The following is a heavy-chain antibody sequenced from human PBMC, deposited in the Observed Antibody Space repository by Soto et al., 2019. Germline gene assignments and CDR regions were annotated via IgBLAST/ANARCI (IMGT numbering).Heavy chain of an antibody. CDR2: TFPFLGSS. D-gene: IGHD3-16*01. CDR3: ARGGTSYGDDVWEASYSNGLDV. CDR1: GGTFNKFA. Sequence: QVQLVQSGAEVKKPGSSVKVSCEASGGTFNKFAISWVRQAPGQGLEWLGGTFPFLGSSKYAQKFQGRVTITADESANTAYMQLSGLRSEDTAIYYCARGGTSYGDDVWEASYSNGLDVWGQGTTVTVSS. V-gene: IGHV1-69*01. J-gene: IGHJ6*02.